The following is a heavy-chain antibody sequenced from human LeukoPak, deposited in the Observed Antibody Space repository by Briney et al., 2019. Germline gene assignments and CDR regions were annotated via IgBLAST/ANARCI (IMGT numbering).Heavy chain of an antibody. CDR3: AKVFCSGGSCYPHTFDY. J-gene: IGHJ4*02. CDR1: RFTFSTYG. V-gene: IGHV3-30*02. CDR2: MRNDGSIK. Sequence: GGSPRLSCAASRFTFSTYGMHWVRQAPGKGLDWVAFMRNDGSIKYYADSVKGRFTISRDNSENTLYLQMNSLRPEDTAMYYCAKVFCSGGSCYPHTFDYWGQGILVTVSS. D-gene: IGHD2-15*01.